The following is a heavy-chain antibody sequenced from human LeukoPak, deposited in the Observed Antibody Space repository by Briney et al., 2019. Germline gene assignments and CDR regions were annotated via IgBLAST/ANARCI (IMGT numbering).Heavy chain of an antibody. D-gene: IGHD3-16*01. CDR2: INGDGRNT. Sequence: GGSLRLSCAASGFTFSIYWMHWVRHTPGKGLVWVSRINGDGRNTNYADSVKGRFTISRDNAKNTLYLQMNSLRVEDTAVYYCARDIYGYFDLWGRGTLVTVSS. J-gene: IGHJ2*01. CDR3: ARDIYGYFDL. CDR1: GFTFSIYW. V-gene: IGHV3-74*01.